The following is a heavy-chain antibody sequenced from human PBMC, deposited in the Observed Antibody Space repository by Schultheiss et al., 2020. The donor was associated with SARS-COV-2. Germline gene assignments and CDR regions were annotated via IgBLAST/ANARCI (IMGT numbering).Heavy chain of an antibody. J-gene: IGHJ5*02. CDR3: ARLTVTNWFDP. V-gene: IGHV4-34*01. CDR1: GGSFSGYY. CDR2: INHSGST. D-gene: IGHD4-17*01. Sequence: GSLRLSCAVYGGSFSGYYWSWIRQPPGKGLEWIGEINHSGSTNYNPSLKSRVTMSVDTSKNQFSLKLSSVTAADTAVYYCARLTVTNWFDPWGQGTLVTVSS.